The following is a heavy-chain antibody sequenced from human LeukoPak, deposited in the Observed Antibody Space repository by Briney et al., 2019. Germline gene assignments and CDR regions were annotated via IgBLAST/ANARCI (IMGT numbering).Heavy chain of an antibody. V-gene: IGHV3-74*01. Sequence: GGSLRLSCAASGFTFSSYWMHWVRQAPGKGLVWVSRINSDGSSTSYADSVKGRFTISRDNSKNTLYLQMNSLRAEDTAVYYCAKDYYDSSGYSGVDPWGQGTLVTVSS. CDR2: INSDGSST. CDR1: GFTFSSYW. J-gene: IGHJ5*02. D-gene: IGHD3-22*01. CDR3: AKDYYDSSGYSGVDP.